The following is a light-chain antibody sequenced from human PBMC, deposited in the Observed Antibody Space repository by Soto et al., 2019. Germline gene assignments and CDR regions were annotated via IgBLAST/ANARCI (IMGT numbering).Light chain of an antibody. J-gene: IGLJ2*01. CDR2: LNSDGSH. Sequence: QPVLTQSPSASASLGASVKLTCTLSSGHSSYATAWHQQQPEKGPRYLMKLNSDGSHNKGDGIPDRFSGSSSGAERYLTISSLQSEDEADYYCQTWGTGIRVFGGGTKVTVL. CDR1: SGHSSYA. CDR3: QTWGTGIRV. V-gene: IGLV4-69*01.